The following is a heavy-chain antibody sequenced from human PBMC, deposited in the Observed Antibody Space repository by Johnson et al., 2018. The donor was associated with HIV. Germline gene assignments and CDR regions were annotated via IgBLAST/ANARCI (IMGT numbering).Heavy chain of an antibody. CDR2: ISSSGGTT. V-gene: IGHV3-11*04. Sequence: VESGGALVKPGGSLRLSCAASGFKFDDNYMAWIRQFPGKGLEWVSYISSSGGTTHNADSVKGRFTISRDNSKNRLYLQMKSLRPDDTAVYYCASGGGYELRESDALEVWGQGTVVSVSS. CDR1: GFKFDDNY. J-gene: IGHJ3*01. CDR3: ASGGGYELRESDALEV. D-gene: IGHD1-7*01.